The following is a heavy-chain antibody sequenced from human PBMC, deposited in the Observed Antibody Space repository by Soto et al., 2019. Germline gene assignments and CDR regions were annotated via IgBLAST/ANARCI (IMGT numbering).Heavy chain of an antibody. D-gene: IGHD6-6*01. CDR1: GFTFSSYG. CDR3: ARDNFGYSSSSWNYYYGMDV. V-gene: IGHV3-33*01. Sequence: PGGSLRLSCAASGFTFSSYGMHWVRQAPGKGLEWVAVIWYDGSNKYYADSVKGRFTISRDNSKNTLYLQMNSLRAEDTAVYYCARDNFGYSSSSWNYYYGMDVWGQGTTVTVSS. J-gene: IGHJ6*02. CDR2: IWYDGSNK.